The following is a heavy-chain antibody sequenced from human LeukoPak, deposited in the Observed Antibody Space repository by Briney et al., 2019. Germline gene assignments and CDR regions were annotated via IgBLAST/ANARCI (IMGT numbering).Heavy chain of an antibody. J-gene: IGHJ4*02. CDR3: ARMNRGNYFDY. CDR2: IDWDDDT. V-gene: IGHV2-70*11. D-gene: IGHD7-27*01. Sequence: SGPALAKPTRTLTLTCTFSGFSLNASGMCVSWIRQPPGKALEWLARIDWDDDTYYSTSLNTRLTISKDTSKNQVVLTMTNMDPVDTATYYCARMNRGNYFDYWGQGTLVTVSS. CDR1: GFSLNASGMC.